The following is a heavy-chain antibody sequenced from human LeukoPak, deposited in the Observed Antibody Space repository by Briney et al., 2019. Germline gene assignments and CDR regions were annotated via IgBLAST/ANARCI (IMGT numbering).Heavy chain of an antibody. D-gene: IGHD3-3*01. Sequence: VASVKVSCKASGGTFSSYAISWVRQAPGQGLEWMGWINPNSGNTNYAQKLQGRVTMTTDTSTSTAYMELRSLRSDDTAVYYCARTSYYDFWSGSAIADSYFDLWGRGTLVTVSS. CDR3: ARTSYYDFWSGSAIADSYFDL. V-gene: IGHV1-18*01. CDR1: GGTFSSYA. J-gene: IGHJ2*01. CDR2: INPNSGNT.